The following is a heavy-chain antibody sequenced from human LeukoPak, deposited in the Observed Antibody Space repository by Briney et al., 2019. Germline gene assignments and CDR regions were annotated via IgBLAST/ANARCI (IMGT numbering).Heavy chain of an antibody. J-gene: IGHJ6*03. Sequence: GASVKVSCKASGYTFTSYGISWVRQAPGQGLEWMGWISAYNGNTNYAQKLQGRVTMTTDTSTSTAYMELRSLRSDDTAVYYCARGYCSSTSCYHYYYYMDVWGKGTTVTVSS. V-gene: IGHV1-18*01. D-gene: IGHD2-2*01. CDR2: ISAYNGNT. CDR3: ARGYCSSTSCYHYYYYMDV. CDR1: GYTFTSYG.